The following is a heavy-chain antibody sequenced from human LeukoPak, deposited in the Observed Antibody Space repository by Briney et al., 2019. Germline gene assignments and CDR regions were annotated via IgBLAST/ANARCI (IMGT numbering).Heavy chain of an antibody. J-gene: IGHJ4*02. CDR3: AKDLRAYCSSTSCSSFDY. Sequence: GGSLRLSCAASGFTFSSYAMSWVRQAPGKGLEWVSAISGSGGSTYYADSVKGRFTISRDNSKNTLYLQMNSLRAEDTAVYYCAKDLRAYCSSTSCSSFDYWGQGTLLTVSS. V-gene: IGHV3-23*01. D-gene: IGHD2-2*01. CDR1: GFTFSSYA. CDR2: ISGSGGST.